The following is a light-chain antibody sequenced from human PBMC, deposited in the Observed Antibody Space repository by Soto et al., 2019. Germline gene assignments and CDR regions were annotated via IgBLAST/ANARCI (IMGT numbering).Light chain of an antibody. CDR3: QQRDSSPLT. Sequence: DIVPSQSPATLSSFSGDRVPLSCRASQYINTKLAWYRHRPGQAPRLLIYQTSSRAAGIPARFSGSGSGTDFTLTISSLEPEDFAVYYCQQRDSSPLTFGGGTKVDIK. V-gene: IGKV3-11*01. CDR1: QYINTK. J-gene: IGKJ4*01. CDR2: QTS.